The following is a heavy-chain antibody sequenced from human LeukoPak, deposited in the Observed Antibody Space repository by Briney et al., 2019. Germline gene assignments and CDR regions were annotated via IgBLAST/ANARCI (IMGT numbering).Heavy chain of an antibody. Sequence: GASLRLSCAASGFTFSSYAMSWVRQAPGKGLEWVSVISGSGGNTYYADSVKGRFTISRDNSKNKLYLQINSLRAEDTAIYYCAKDGKGAPVAGTGYFDYWGQGTLVTGSS. D-gene: IGHD6-19*01. CDR1: GFTFSSYA. CDR3: AKDGKGAPVAGTGYFDY. CDR2: ISGSGGNT. J-gene: IGHJ4*02. V-gene: IGHV3-23*01.